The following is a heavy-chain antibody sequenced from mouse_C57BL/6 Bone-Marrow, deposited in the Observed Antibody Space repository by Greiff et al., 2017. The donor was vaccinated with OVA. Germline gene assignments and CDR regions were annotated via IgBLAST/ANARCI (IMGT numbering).Heavy chain of an antibody. CDR1: GFTFSDFY. CDR2: SRNKANDYTT. Sequence: EVKLVESGGGLVQSGRSLRLSCATSGFTFSDFYMEWVRQAPGKGLEWIAASRNKANDYTTEYSASVKGRFIVSRDTSQSILYLQMKALRAEDTAIYYCARDHYSNYWYCDVWGTGTTVTVSS. J-gene: IGHJ1*03. D-gene: IGHD2-5*01. CDR3: ARDHYSNYWYCDV. V-gene: IGHV7-1*01.